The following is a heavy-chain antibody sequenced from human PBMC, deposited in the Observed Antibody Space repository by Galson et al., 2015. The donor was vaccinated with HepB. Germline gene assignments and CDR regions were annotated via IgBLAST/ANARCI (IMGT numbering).Heavy chain of an antibody. CDR1: GYTFTSYY. J-gene: IGHJ4*02. V-gene: IGHV1-46*03. Sequence: SVKVSCKASGYTFTSYYMHWVRQAPGQGLEWMGIINPSGGSTSYAQKFQGRVTMTRDTSTSTVYMELSSLRSEDTAVYYCARVRTPDYYDSSGYYRDWGQGTLVTVSS. CDR2: INPSGGST. CDR3: ARVRTPDYYDSSGYYRD. D-gene: IGHD3-22*01.